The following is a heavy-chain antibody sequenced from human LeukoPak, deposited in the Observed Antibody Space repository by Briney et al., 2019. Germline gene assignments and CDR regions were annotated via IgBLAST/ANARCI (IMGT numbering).Heavy chain of an antibody. CDR2: INSDGKTT. CDR1: GFTFSNSW. Sequence: GGSLRLSCAASGFTFSNSWMHWVRQAPGKGLVWVSRINSDGKTTSYADSVKGRFTISRDNAENTLFLQMNSLYAEDTAIYYCAKDLAALRLTPFYFDYWGQGTLVTVSS. V-gene: IGHV3-74*01. D-gene: IGHD1-14*01. CDR3: AKDLAALRLTPFYFDY. J-gene: IGHJ4*02.